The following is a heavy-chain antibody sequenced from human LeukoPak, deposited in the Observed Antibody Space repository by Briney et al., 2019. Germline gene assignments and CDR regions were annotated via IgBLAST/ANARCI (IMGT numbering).Heavy chain of an antibody. CDR2: IYYSGST. J-gene: IGHJ4*02. CDR3: ARTLYDSSGYYPLLYYFDY. D-gene: IGHD3-22*01. CDR1: GGSISSYY. Sequence: PSETLSLTCTVSGGSISSYYWSWIRQPPGKGLEWIGYIYYSGSTNYNPSLKSRVTISVDTSKNQFSLKLSSVTAADTAVYYCARTLYDSSGYYPLLYYFDYWGQGTLVTVSS. V-gene: IGHV4-59*01.